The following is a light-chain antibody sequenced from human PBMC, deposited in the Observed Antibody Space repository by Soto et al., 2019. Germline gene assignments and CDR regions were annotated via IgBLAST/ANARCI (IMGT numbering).Light chain of an antibody. CDR3: QQYNNWPLT. V-gene: IGKV3-15*01. CDR1: QSVSSN. CDR2: DVS. Sequence: EIVMTQSPATLSVSPGERVTLSCRASQSVSSNLAWYQQKPGQAPRVLIYDVSARATGIAARFSGTGSGTEFPLTISRLQSEDFAVYYFQQYNNWPLTFGGGTKVESK. J-gene: IGKJ4*01.